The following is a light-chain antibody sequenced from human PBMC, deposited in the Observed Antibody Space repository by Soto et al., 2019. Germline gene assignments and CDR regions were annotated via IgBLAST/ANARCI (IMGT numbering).Light chain of an antibody. J-gene: IGLJ1*01. CDR3: VAWDDSLNGYV. V-gene: IGLV1-44*01. CDR2: NND. CDR1: RSNIGSNP. Sequence: QSVLTQPPSASGTPGQRVTISCSGSRSNIGSNPVNWYQQLPRTAPKLLFYNNDQRPSGVPDRFSGSKSGTSASLAISGLQSEDEADYYCVAWDDSLNGYVFGTGIKLTVL.